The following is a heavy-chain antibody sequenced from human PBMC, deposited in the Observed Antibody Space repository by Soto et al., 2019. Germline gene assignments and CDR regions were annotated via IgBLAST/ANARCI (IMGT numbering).Heavy chain of an antibody. CDR2: IYYSGST. D-gene: IGHD6-6*01. J-gene: IGHJ6*03. Sequence: TLSLTCTVSGGSISSGGYYWSWIRQHPGKGLEWIGYIYYSGSTYYNPSLKSRVTISVDTSKNQFSLKLSSVTAADTAVYYCARVSEAARPTERYYYYYMDVWGKGTTVTVSS. V-gene: IGHV4-31*03. CDR1: GGSISSGGYY. CDR3: ARVSEAARPTERYYYYYMDV.